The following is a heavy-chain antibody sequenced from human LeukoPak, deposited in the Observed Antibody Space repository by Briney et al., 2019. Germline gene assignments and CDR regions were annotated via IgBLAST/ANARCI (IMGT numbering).Heavy chain of an antibody. J-gene: IGHJ4*02. V-gene: IGHV3-23*01. CDR3: ARILAAAGTDY. D-gene: IGHD6-13*01. CDR2: VSGSGSST. Sequence: PGGSLRLSCAASGFTFGTYAMSWVRQTPGKGLEWVSVVSGSGSSTYYADSVKGRFTISRDNSKNTVYLQMSSLRAEDTAVYYCARILAAAGTDYWGQGTLVTVSS. CDR1: GFTFGTYA.